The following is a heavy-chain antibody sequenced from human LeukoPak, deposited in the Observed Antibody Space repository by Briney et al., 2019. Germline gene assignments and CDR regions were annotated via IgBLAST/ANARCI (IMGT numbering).Heavy chain of an antibody. CDR3: AREVVTALDV. D-gene: IGHD2-21*02. CDR1: GASVSSGSYY. Sequence: SETLSLTCTVSGASVSSGSYYWSWIRQPPGKGLEWIGYIYYSGSTNYNPSLKSRVTISVDTSKNQFSLKLSSVTAADTAVYYCAREVVTALDVWGKGTTVTVSS. V-gene: IGHV4-61*01. J-gene: IGHJ6*04. CDR2: IYYSGST.